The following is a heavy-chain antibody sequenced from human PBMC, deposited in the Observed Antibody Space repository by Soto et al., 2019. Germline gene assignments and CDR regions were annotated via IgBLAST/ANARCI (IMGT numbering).Heavy chain of an antibody. CDR2: IHLNPGGT. V-gene: IGHV1-2*02. CDR3: ARGTIAMTAPAADFHYSLDV. D-gene: IGHD3-3*01. J-gene: IGHJ6*02. Sequence: QVQLVQSGADVRKPGASVKVSCTASGYTFSNYFMHCVRQSPGEGLKAMGWIHLNPGGTVSARDLEGRVTMTRDTSTSTAYMELRGLIREDTAVYYCARGTIAMTAPAADFHYSLDVWGQGNPVTVS. CDR1: GYTFSNYF.